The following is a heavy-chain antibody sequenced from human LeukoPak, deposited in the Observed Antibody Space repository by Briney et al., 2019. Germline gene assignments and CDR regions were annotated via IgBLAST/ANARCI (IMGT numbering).Heavy chain of an antibody. V-gene: IGHV4-59*01. D-gene: IGHD1-26*01. J-gene: IGHJ1*01. CDR3: ASTSGSYFTSAEYFQH. Sequence: PSETLSLTCSVSGGSMNSYYWSWIRQSPGKGLEWIGYIYYSGSTNYNPSLKSRVTISVDTSKNQFSLKLRSVTAADTAVYYCASTSGSYFTSAEYFQHWGQGTLVTVSS. CDR1: GGSMNSYY. CDR2: IYYSGST.